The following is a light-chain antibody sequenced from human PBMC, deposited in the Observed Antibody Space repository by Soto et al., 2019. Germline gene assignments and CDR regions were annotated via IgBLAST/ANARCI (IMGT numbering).Light chain of an antibody. J-gene: IGKJ1*01. Sequence: DIQMNQSPSTLSAFVGDRATIXXRASQSIGRWLAWYQQKPGIAPKFXIYAASILQSGVPSRFSGSGAGTDFTLTISSLQPEDFATYYCQQATSFTPAFGQGTKVDIK. CDR2: AAS. V-gene: IGKV1-12*01. CDR3: QQATSFTPA. CDR1: QSIGRW.